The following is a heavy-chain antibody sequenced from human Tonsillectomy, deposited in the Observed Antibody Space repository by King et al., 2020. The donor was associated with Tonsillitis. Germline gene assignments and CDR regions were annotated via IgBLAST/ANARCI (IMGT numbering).Heavy chain of an antibody. V-gene: IGHV2-5*01. D-gene: IGHD3-10*01. CDR1: GFSLSTSGVG. Sequence: TLKESGPTLVKPTQTLTLTCTFSGFSLSTSGVGVGWIRQPPGKALEWLALIYWNDDKRYSPSLKSRLTITKDTSKNQVVLTMTNMDPVDTATYYCAHTPYRHYNGSGSGISRSNHFDYWGQGTLVTVSS. J-gene: IGHJ4*02. CDR2: IYWNDDK. CDR3: AHTPYRHYNGSGSGISRSNHFDY.